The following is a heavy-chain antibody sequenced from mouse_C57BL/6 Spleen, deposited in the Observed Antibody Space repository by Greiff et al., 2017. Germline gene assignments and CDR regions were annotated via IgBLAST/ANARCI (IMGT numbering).Heavy chain of an antibody. CDR3: ARGVGREWYFDV. Sequence: QVQLKQPGAELVRPGTSVKLSCKASGYTFTSYWMHWVKQRPGQGLEWIGVIDPSDSYTNYNQKFKGKATLTVDTSSSTAYMQLSSLTSEDSAVYYCARGVGREWYFDVWGTGTTVTVAS. CDR1: GYTFTSYW. CDR2: IDPSDSYT. J-gene: IGHJ1*03. V-gene: IGHV1-59*01. D-gene: IGHD4-1*01.